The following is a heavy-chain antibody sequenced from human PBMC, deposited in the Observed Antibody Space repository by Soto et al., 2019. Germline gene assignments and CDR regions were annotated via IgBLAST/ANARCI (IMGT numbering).Heavy chain of an antibody. CDR3: AKPPYSSGWYPNLDYYYGMDV. CDR1: GFTFSNYA. Sequence: GGSLRLSCAASGFTFSNYAMSWVRQAPGKGLEWVSAISENGGSTYYAGSVKGRFTISRDNSKNTLYLQMNSLRAEDTAVYYCAKPPYSSGWYPNLDYYYGMDVWGQGTTVTVSS. J-gene: IGHJ6*02. CDR2: ISENGGST. D-gene: IGHD6-19*01. V-gene: IGHV3-23*01.